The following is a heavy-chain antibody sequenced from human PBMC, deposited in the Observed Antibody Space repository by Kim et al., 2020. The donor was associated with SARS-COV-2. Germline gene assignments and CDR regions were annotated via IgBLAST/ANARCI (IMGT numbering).Heavy chain of an antibody. J-gene: IGHJ4*02. V-gene: IGHV1-18*01. CDR3: ARDLKSVVEAPGY. Sequence: YAQKLQGRVTMTTDTSTSTAYMELRSLRSDDTAVYYCARDLKSVVEAPGYWGQGTLVTVSS. D-gene: IGHD2-15*01.